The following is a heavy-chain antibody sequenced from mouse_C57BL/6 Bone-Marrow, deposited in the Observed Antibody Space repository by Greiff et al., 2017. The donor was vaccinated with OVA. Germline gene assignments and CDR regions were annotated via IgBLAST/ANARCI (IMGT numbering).Heavy chain of an antibody. CDR2: ISNLAYSI. V-gene: IGHV5-15*01. J-gene: IGHJ3*01. CDR3: TSLGSSYVGFAY. Sequence: EVQVVESGGGLVQPGGSLKLSCAASGFTFSDYGMAWVRQAPRKGPEWVAFISNLAYSIYYADTVTGRFTISRENAKNTLYLEMSRLRSEDTAMDYCTSLGSSYVGFAYWGQGTLVTVSA. D-gene: IGHD1-1*01. CDR1: GFTFSDYG.